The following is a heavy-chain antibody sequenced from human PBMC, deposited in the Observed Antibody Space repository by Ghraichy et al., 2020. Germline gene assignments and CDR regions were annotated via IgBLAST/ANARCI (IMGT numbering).Heavy chain of an antibody. CDR2: ISGSSSTI. D-gene: IGHD5-18*01. V-gene: IGHV3-48*02. CDR1: GFTFSNYN. J-gene: IGHJ4*02. CDR3: ARPWNTYTYGYAY. Sequence: LSLTCAASGFTFSNYNMNWVRQAPGRGLEWISYISGSSSTIYYADSVKGRFTISRDNAKNSLYLQMNSLRDEDTAVYYCARPWNTYTYGYAYWGQGTLVTVSS.